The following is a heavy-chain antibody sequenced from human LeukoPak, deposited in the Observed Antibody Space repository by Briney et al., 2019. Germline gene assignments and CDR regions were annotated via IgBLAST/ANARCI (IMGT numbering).Heavy chain of an antibody. CDR3: ARPLGYCSSTSCFFDY. D-gene: IGHD2-2*01. V-gene: IGHV1-69*02. Sequence: SVKVSCKASGGTFSSYTISWVRQAPGQGLEWMGRIIPILGIANYAQKFQGRVTITADKSTSTAYMELSSLRSEDTAVYYCARPLGYCSSTSCFFDYWGQGTLVTVSS. CDR1: GGTFSSYT. CDR2: IIPILGIA. J-gene: IGHJ4*02.